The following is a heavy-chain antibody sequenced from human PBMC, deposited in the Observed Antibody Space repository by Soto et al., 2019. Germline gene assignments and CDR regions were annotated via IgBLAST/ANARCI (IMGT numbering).Heavy chain of an antibody. V-gene: IGHV4-59*08. Sequence: QVQLQESGPGLVKPSETLSLTCSVSGGSISSYYWSWIRQPPGKGLEWIGYIYYSGSTNYNPSLKSRVTISVDTSKNQFSLKLSSVTAADTAVYYCARQYASGVLGYFGYWGLGTLVTVSS. D-gene: IGHD3-10*01. CDR1: GGSISSYY. CDR3: ARQYASGVLGYFGY. J-gene: IGHJ4*02. CDR2: IYYSGST.